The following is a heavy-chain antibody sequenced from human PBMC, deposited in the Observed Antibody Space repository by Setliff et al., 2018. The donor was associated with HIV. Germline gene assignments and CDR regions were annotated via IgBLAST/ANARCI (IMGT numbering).Heavy chain of an antibody. CDR1: GYTFTGYF. V-gene: IGHV1-2*06. J-gene: IGHJ3*02. CDR2: INPNTGDT. Sequence: ASVKVSCKASGYTFTGYFIHWVRQAPGQGLEWMGRINPNTGDTNYAQKFQDRVTMTRDTSINTAYMELSRLRSDDTAVYYCARKYDVLTGYYISAFDIWGQGTMVTVSS. D-gene: IGHD3-9*01. CDR3: ARKYDVLTGYYISAFDI.